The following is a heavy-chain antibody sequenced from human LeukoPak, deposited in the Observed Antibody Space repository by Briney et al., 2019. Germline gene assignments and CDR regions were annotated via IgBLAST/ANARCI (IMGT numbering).Heavy chain of an antibody. V-gene: IGHV4-59*12. Sequence: PSETLSLTCTVSGGSISSYYWSWIRQPPGKGLEWIGYIYYSGSTNYNPSLKSRVTISVDTSKNQFSLNLNSVTAADTAVYFCARAHYFGSGSYFDYWGQGTLVAVSS. CDR1: GGSISSYY. CDR2: IYYSGST. CDR3: ARAHYFGSGSYFDY. D-gene: IGHD3-10*01. J-gene: IGHJ4*02.